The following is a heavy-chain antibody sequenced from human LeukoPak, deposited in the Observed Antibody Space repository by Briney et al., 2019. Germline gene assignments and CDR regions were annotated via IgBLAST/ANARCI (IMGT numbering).Heavy chain of an antibody. J-gene: IGHJ4*02. Sequence: GESLKISCRGSGYSFTNSWIGWVRQMPGKGLEWMGIIYPGDSDTRYSPSLQGQVTISADKSISTAYLQWSSLKASDTAMYYCAGLTRYSSGWPFSFDYWGQGTLVTVSS. CDR3: AGLTRYSSGWPFSFDY. CDR1: GYSFTNSW. D-gene: IGHD6-25*01. V-gene: IGHV5-51*01. CDR2: IYPGDSDT.